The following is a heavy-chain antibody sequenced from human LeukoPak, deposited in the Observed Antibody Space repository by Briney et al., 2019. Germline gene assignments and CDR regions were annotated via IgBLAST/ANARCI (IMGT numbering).Heavy chain of an antibody. CDR3: ARDPYSGNYGSYYYYYMDV. V-gene: IGHV3-21*01. CDR1: GFTFNNYN. CDR2: ITSSGTYI. Sequence: GGSLRLSCAASGFTFNNYNMNWVRQAPGKALEWVSSITSSGTYIFYADSVKGRLTISRDNAKNSLYLQINSLGPEDTAVYFCARDPYSGNYGSYYYYYMDVWGKGTTVTVSS. D-gene: IGHD3-22*01. J-gene: IGHJ6*03.